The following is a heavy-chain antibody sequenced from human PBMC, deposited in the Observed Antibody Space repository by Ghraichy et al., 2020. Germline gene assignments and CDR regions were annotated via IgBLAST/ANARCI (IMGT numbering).Heavy chain of an antibody. CDR2: ISTTGGNI. J-gene: IGHJ6*02. V-gene: IGHV3-21*06. CDR3: ARVPGYYNYYGMDV. Sequence: GGSLRLSCAASEFMFHTYTMNWVRQAPGKGLEWVSVISTTGGNIYYADSVKGRFTISRDNAKNSLYLQVDSLRAEDTAVYYCARVPGYYNYYGMDVWGRGTTVTVSS. D-gene: IGHD4/OR15-4a*01. CDR1: EFMFHTYT.